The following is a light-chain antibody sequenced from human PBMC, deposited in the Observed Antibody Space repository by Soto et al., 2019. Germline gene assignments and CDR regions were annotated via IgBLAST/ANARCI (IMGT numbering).Light chain of an antibody. CDR2: GAS. CDR1: QSVTYDQ. CDR3: QQDGDLPPT. V-gene: IGKV3-20*01. J-gene: IGKJ1*01. Sequence: EIVLTQSPDTLSLSPGERATLSCRASQSVTYDQLAWYRQTPGQAPRLLIYGASSRAAGIPDRFSGSGSGTDFTLTISILQPEEFVVYHCQQDGDLPPTFRQGTKVEIK.